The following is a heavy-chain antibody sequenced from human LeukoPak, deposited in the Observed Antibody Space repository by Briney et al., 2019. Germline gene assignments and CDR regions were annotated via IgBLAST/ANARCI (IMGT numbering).Heavy chain of an antibody. J-gene: IGHJ4*02. D-gene: IGHD2-21*02. Sequence: EASVKVSCKASGYTFTSYDINWVRQATGQGREWMGWMNPNSGNTGYAQKFQGRVTITRNTSISTAYMELSSLRSEDTAVYYCARELVYCGGDCSHCFDYWGQGTLVTVSS. CDR3: ARELVYCGGDCSHCFDY. CDR1: GYTFTSYD. CDR2: MNPNSGNT. V-gene: IGHV1-8*03.